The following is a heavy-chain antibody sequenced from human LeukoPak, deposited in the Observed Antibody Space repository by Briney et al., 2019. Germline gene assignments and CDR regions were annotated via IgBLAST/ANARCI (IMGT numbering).Heavy chain of an antibody. D-gene: IGHD3-3*01. J-gene: IGHJ4*02. CDR2: ISSSSSTI. CDR3: ARDGTTIFGVVIIRGRHFDY. Sequence: GGSLRLSCAASGFTFSSYSMNWVRQAPGKGLEWVSYISSSSSTIYYADSVKGRFTISRDNDKNSLYLQMNSLRTDDTAVYYCARDGTTIFGVVIIRGRHFDYWGQGTLVTVSS. CDR1: GFTFSSYS. V-gene: IGHV3-48*01.